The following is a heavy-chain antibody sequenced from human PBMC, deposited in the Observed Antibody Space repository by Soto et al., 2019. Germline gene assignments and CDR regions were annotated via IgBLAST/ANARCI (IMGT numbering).Heavy chain of an antibody. CDR3: ARSRYCSGGSCYSDYYYGMDV. D-gene: IGHD2-15*01. Sequence: QLQLQESGPGLVKPSETLSLTCTVSGGSISSSSYYWGWIRQPPGKGLEWIGSIYYSGSTYYNPSPKSRVTISVDTSKNQFSLKLSSVTAADTAVYYCARSRYCSGGSCYSDYYYGMDVWGQGTTVTVSS. CDR1: GGSISSSSYY. J-gene: IGHJ6*02. V-gene: IGHV4-39*01. CDR2: IYYSGST.